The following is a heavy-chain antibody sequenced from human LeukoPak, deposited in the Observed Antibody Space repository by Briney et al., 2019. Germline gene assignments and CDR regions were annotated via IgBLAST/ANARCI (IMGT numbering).Heavy chain of an antibody. CDR2: ISSSSSYI. CDR3: ARNYGDYHYYYGMDV. D-gene: IGHD4-17*01. Sequence: PGRSLRLSCAASGFTFSSYAMHWVRQAPGKGLEWVSSISSSSSYIYYADSVKGRFTISRDNAKNSLYLQMNSLRAEDTAVYYCARNYGDYHYYYGMDVWGQGTTVTVSS. V-gene: IGHV3-21*01. J-gene: IGHJ6*02. CDR1: GFTFSSYA.